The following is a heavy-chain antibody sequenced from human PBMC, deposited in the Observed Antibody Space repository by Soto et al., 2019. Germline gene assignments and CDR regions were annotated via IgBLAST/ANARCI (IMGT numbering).Heavy chain of an antibody. CDR2: ISGSGGST. Sequence: PGGSLRLSCAASGFTFSSYAMRWVRQAPGKGLEWVSAISGSGGSTYYADSVKGRFTISRDNSKNTLYLQMNSLRAEDTAVYYCAKERGYCSGGSCLFDPWGQGTLVTVSS. CDR3: AKERGYCSGGSCLFDP. V-gene: IGHV3-23*01. D-gene: IGHD2-15*01. J-gene: IGHJ5*02. CDR1: GFTFSSYA.